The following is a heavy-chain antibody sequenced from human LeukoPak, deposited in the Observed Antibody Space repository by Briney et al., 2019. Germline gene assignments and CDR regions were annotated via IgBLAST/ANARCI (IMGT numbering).Heavy chain of an antibody. V-gene: IGHV4-34*01. CDR3: ARVSYCSSTSCFPYYYYYMDV. CDR2: INHSGST. CDR1: GGSFSGYY. J-gene: IGHJ6*03. D-gene: IGHD2-2*01. Sequence: SETLSLTCAVYGGSFSGYYWSWIRQPPGKGLEWIGEINHSGSTNYNPSLKSRVTISVDTSKNQFSLKLSSVTAADTAVYYCARVSYCSSTSCFPYYYYYMDVWGKGTTVTVSS.